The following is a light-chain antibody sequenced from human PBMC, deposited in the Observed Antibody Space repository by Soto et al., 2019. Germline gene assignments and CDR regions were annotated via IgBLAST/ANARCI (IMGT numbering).Light chain of an antibody. J-gene: IGKJ1*01. CDR2: KAS. CDR3: QQYNSYWT. V-gene: IGKV1-5*03. Sequence: DSRMRQSPSTVSASVGDRVTITCWASQSISSWLAWYQQKPGKAPKLLIYKASSLESGVPSRFSGSGSGTEFTLTISSLQPDDFATYYCQQYNSYWTFGQGTKVEIK. CDR1: QSISSW.